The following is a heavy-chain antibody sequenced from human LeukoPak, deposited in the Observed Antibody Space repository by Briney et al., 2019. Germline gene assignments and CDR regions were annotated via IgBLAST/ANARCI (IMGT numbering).Heavy chain of an antibody. CDR3: ARDETLQNWFDP. Sequence: PGGSLRLSCAASGFTFSSYAMHWVRQAPGKGLEWVAVISYDGSNKYYADSVKGRFTISRDNSKNTLYLQMNSLRAEDTAVYYCARDETLQNWFDPWGQGTLVTVSS. CDR1: GFTFSSYA. V-gene: IGHV3-30*04. CDR2: ISYDGSNK. J-gene: IGHJ5*02. D-gene: IGHD4-11*01.